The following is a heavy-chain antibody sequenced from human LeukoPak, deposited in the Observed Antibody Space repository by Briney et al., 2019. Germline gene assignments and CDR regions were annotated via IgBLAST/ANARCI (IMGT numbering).Heavy chain of an antibody. CDR3: ARDSGGEYQLLLDYYYYYMDV. D-gene: IGHD2-2*01. CDR1: GFTFSSYG. CDR2: IRYDGSNK. V-gene: IGHV3-30*02. Sequence: QPGGSLRLSCAASGFTFSSYGMHWVRQAPGKGLEWVAFIRYDGSNKYYADSVKGRFTISRDNAKNSLYLQMNSLRAEDTAVYYCARDSGGEYQLLLDYYYYYMDVWGKGTTVTVSS. J-gene: IGHJ6*03.